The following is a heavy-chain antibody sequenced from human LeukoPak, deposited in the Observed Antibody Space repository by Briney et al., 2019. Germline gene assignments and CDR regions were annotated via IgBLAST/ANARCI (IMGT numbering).Heavy chain of an antibody. CDR3: AKDYDTLTGYYSLIDY. CDR2: ISGSGGST. V-gene: IGHV3-23*01. Sequence: GGSLRLSCAASGFTFSTYAMSWVRQAPGKGLERVSVISGSGGSTSYADSVKGRFTVSRDNSRNMLYLQMNSLRAEDTAVYYCAKDYDTLTGYYSLIDYWGQGTLVTVSS. J-gene: IGHJ4*02. D-gene: IGHD3-9*01. CDR1: GFTFSTYA.